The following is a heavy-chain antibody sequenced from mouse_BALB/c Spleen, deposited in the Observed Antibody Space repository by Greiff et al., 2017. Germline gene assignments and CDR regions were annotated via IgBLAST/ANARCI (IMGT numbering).Heavy chain of an antibody. CDR3: ARWDYDGDY. V-gene: IGHV5-17*02. Sequence: EVMLVESGGGLVQPGGSRKLSCAASGFTFSSFGMHWVRQAPEKGLEWVAYISSGSSTIYYADTVKGRFTISRDNPKNTLFLQMTSLRSEDTAMYYCARWDYDGDYWGQGTTLTVSS. CDR2: ISSGSSTI. D-gene: IGHD2-4*01. CDR1: GFTFSSFG. J-gene: IGHJ2*01.